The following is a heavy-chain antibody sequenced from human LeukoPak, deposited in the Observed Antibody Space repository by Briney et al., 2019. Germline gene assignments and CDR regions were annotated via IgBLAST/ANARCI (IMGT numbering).Heavy chain of an antibody. CDR1: GFTFSSYA. Sequence: GGSLRLSCAASGFTFSSYAMSWVRQAPGKGLEWVSAISGSGGSTYYADSVKGRFTISRDNAKNSLYLQMNSLRAEDTALYYCAKDISAAAGAPLSFWGQGTLVTVSS. CDR2: ISGSGGST. V-gene: IGHV3-23*01. D-gene: IGHD6-13*01. J-gene: IGHJ4*02. CDR3: AKDISAAAGAPLSF.